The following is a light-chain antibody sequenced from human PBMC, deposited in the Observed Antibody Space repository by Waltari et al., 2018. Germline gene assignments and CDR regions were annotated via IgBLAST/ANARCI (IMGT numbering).Light chain of an antibody. CDR2: KTS. CDR3: QQYNTYWT. Sequence: DIQMTQSPSTLSASIGDRVTITCRASQNVDNWLAWYQQKPGKAPKLLVYKTSTLQSGVPSRFSGSGSGTHFTLTISSLQPDDFATYYCQQYNTYWTFGQGTKVE. J-gene: IGKJ1*01. CDR1: QNVDNW. V-gene: IGKV1-5*03.